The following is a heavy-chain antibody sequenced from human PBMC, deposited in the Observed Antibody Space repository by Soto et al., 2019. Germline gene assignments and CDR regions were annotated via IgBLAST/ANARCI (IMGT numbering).Heavy chain of an antibody. CDR2: ISTTSTYI. J-gene: IGHJ4*01. CDR3: ARIFWSGTITEYYSDY. D-gene: IGHD3-3*01. V-gene: IGHV3-21*01. Sequence: PGGSLRLSCAASGFTFSSYSMYWVRQAPGKGLEWVSSISTTSTYIYYADSVKGRFTISRDNAKSSLYLQMNSLRAEDTAVYYCARIFWSGTITEYYSDYWGHGTLVTVSS. CDR1: GFTFSSYS.